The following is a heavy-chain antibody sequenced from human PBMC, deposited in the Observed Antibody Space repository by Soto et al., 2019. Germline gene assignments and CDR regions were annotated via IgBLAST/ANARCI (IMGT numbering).Heavy chain of an antibody. CDR2: INHSGST. CDR1: GGSFSGYY. V-gene: IGHV4-34*01. Sequence: SETLSLTCAVYGGSFSGYYWSWIRQPPGKGLEWIGEINHSGSTNYNPSLKSRVTTSVDTSKNQFSLKLSSVTAADTAVYYCARGDPAYYYDRSGRMAVWGQGTTVTVSS. J-gene: IGHJ6*02. CDR3: ARGDPAYYYDRSGRMAV. D-gene: IGHD3-22*01.